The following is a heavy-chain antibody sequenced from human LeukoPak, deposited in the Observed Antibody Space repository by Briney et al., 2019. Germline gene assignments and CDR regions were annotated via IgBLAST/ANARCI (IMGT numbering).Heavy chain of an antibody. CDR1: GYTFTSYG. V-gene: IGHV1-18*01. CDR2: ISAYNGNT. CDR3: ARDGGTYYYDSSGYVPFDY. D-gene: IGHD3-22*01. Sequence: ASVKVSCKASGYTFTSYGISWVRQAPGQGLEWMGWISAYNGNTNYAQKLQGRVTMTTDTSTSTAYMELRSLRSDDTAVYYCARDGGTYYYDSSGYVPFDYWGQGTLVTVSS. J-gene: IGHJ4*02.